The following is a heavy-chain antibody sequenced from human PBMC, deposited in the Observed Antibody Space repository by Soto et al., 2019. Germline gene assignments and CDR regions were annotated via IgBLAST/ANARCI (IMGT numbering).Heavy chain of an antibody. CDR2: IHVRGNT. J-gene: IGHJ6*01. Sequence: QVQLRESGPGLVKPSQTLSLTCSVSGASVSSDDFYWSWIRQRPGEGLEWVGYIHVRGNTYYNPSLKSRVTTSLDTSKNQLSLTVSFVTVADTAVYFCTRGPPPPPYFSYNGMAVWGQGATVTVSS. CDR3: TRGPPPPPYFSYNGMAV. V-gene: IGHV4-30-4*01. CDR1: GASVSSDDFY.